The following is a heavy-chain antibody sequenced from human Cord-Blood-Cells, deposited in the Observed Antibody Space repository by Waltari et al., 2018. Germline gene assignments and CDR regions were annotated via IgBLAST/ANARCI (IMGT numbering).Heavy chain of an antibody. D-gene: IGHD2-15*01. Sequence: EVQLVQSGAEVKKPGESLKISCKGSGYSFTSYWIGWVRKMTGKGLEWMGIIYPGDSDTRYSPAFQGQVTISADKSISTAYLQWSSLKASDTAMYYCARLMVVVVVAADAFDIWGQGTMVTVSS. J-gene: IGHJ3*02. CDR1: GYSFTSYW. CDR2: IYPGDSDT. V-gene: IGHV5-51*01. CDR3: ARLMVVVVVAADAFDI.